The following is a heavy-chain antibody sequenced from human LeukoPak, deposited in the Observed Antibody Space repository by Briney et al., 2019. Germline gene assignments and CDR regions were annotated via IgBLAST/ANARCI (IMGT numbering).Heavy chain of an antibody. CDR2: ISYDGSNK. Sequence: GRSLRLSCAASGFTFSSYAMHWVRQAPGKGLEWVAVISYDGSNKYYADYVKGRFTISRDNSKNTLYLQMNSLRAEDTAVYYCARGSQGFDPWGQGTLVTVSS. D-gene: IGHD1-26*01. CDR3: ARGSQGFDP. CDR1: GFTFSSYA. J-gene: IGHJ5*02. V-gene: IGHV3-30*01.